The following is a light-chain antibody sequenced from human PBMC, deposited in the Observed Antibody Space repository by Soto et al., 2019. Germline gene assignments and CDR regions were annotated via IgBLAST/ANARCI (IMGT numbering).Light chain of an antibody. CDR3: QQYHNWPRT. Sequence: EIVMTQSPATLSVSPGEGATLSCRASQTVSSNLAWYQQVPGQAPRLLIYGASTRATGVPARFSGSGSGTEFPLTISRLQSEDFAVYYCQQYHNWPRTFGQGTKVEVK. CDR1: QTVSSN. J-gene: IGKJ1*01. CDR2: GAS. V-gene: IGKV3-15*01.